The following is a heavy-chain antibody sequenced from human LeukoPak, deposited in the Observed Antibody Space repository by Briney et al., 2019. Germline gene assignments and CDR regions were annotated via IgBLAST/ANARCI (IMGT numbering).Heavy chain of an antibody. CDR3: ARRYSGSYGLYSHHSMDV. CDR2: INHSGTT. J-gene: IGHJ6*03. D-gene: IGHD1-26*01. CDR1: GGSYSGSY. Sequence: SETLSLTCAVYGGSYSGSYWSWIRQPPGKGLEWIGEINHSGTTNYNSSLKSRVTVSVDTSKNQFSLKLSSVTAADKAVYYCARRYSGSYGLYSHHSMDVWGKGTTVTISS. V-gene: IGHV4-34*01.